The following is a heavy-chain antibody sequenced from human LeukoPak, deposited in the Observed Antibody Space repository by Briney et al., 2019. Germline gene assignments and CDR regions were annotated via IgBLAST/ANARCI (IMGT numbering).Heavy chain of an antibody. Sequence: PSETLSLTCAVSGGSISSGGYSWSWIRQPPGKGLEWIGYIYHSGSTYYNPSLKSRVTISVDRSKNQFSLKLSSVTAADTAVYYCARVVQSYDILTGYYSYYFDYWGQGTLVTVSS. D-gene: IGHD3-9*01. CDR1: GGSISSGGYS. J-gene: IGHJ4*02. V-gene: IGHV4-30-2*01. CDR3: ARVVQSYDILTGYYSYYFDY. CDR2: IYHSGST.